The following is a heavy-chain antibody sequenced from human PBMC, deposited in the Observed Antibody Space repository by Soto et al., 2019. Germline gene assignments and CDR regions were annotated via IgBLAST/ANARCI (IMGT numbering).Heavy chain of an antibody. Sequence: PGGSLRLSCAASGFTFSSYGRHWVRQAPGKGLEWVAVIWYDGSNKYYADSVKGRSTISRDNSKNTLYLQMNSLRAEDTAVYYCAKGGYYYDSSGYYYVKDYWGQGTLVTVSS. CDR3: AKGGYYYDSSGYYYVKDY. J-gene: IGHJ4*02. CDR1: GFTFSSYG. D-gene: IGHD3-22*01. CDR2: IWYDGSNK. V-gene: IGHV3-30*02.